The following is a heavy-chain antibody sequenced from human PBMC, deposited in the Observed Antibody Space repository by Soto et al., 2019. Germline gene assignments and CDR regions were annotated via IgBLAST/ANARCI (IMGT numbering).Heavy chain of an antibody. Sequence: LRLSCTASGFTFGDYAMSWFRQAPGKGLEWVGFIRSKAYGGTTEYAASVKGRFTISRDDSKSIAYLQMNSLKTEDTAVYYCTRDLNCSGGSCYYLDPWGQGTLVTVSS. D-gene: IGHD2-15*01. CDR2: IRSKAYGGTT. V-gene: IGHV3-49*03. CDR1: GFTFGDYA. J-gene: IGHJ5*02. CDR3: TRDLNCSGGSCYYLDP.